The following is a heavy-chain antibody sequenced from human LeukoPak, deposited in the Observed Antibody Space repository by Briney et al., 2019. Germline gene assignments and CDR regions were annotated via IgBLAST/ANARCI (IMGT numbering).Heavy chain of an antibody. V-gene: IGHV3-23*01. CDR1: GFTFSNYG. J-gene: IGHJ4*02. CDR2: ISGSNNNT. D-gene: IGHD2-8*01. CDR3: GRTTNTNYYASLNS. Sequence: PGGSLRLSCAASGFTFSNYGMSWVRQDPGKGGEGGSGISGSNNNTYYTDSVKGRFTISGDNSKNTIYLQMNSLRADDTAIYYCGRTTNTNYYASLNSWGQGTLVTVSS.